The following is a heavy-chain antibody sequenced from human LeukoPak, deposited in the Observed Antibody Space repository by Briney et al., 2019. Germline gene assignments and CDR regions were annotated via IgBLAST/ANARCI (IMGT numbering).Heavy chain of an antibody. CDR1: GFTFSDYY. CDR3: ARYCSSTSCYTRGDY. D-gene: IGHD2-2*02. Sequence: SGGSLRLSCAASGFTFSDYYMSWIRQAPGKGLEWVSYISSSGSTIYYADSVKGRFTISRDNAKNLLYLQMNSLRAEDTAVYYCARYCSSTSCYTRGDYWGQGTLVTVSS. J-gene: IGHJ4*02. CDR2: ISSSGSTI. V-gene: IGHV3-11*01.